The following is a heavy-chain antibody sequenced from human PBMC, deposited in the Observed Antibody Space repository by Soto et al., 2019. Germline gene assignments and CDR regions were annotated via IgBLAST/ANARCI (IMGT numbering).Heavy chain of an antibody. CDR1: GFTFSRYW. D-gene: IGHD5-18*01. CDR2: ISHDERTT. J-gene: IGHJ4*02. V-gene: IGHV3-74*01. Sequence: VQLVESGGGLVQPGGSLRLSCAASGFTFSRYWMHWVRQAPGKGLVWVSRISHDERTTDYADSVKGRFTISRDSAKNTLYLQMTSLRAEDTAVYFCARGGANTAMAHDYWGQGTLVTVSS. CDR3: ARGGANTAMAHDY.